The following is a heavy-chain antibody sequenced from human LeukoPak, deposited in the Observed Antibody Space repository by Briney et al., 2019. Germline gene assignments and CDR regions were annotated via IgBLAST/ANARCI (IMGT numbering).Heavy chain of an antibody. CDR3: ARGVVVAATGDWFDP. CDR1: GYTFTSYD. J-gene: IGHJ5*02. V-gene: IGHV1-8*01. CDR2: MNPNSGNT. Sequence: ASVKVSCKASGYTFTSYDINWVRQATGQGLEWMGWMNPNSGNTGYAQKFQGRVTMTRNTSISTAYTELSSLRSEDTAVYYCARGVVVAATGDWFDPWGQGTLVTVSS. D-gene: IGHD2-15*01.